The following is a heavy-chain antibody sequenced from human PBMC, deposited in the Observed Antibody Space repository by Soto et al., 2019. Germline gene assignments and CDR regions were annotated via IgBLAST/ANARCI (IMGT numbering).Heavy chain of an antibody. D-gene: IGHD3-10*01. CDR1: GGSISGFS. V-gene: IGHV4-59*01. Sequence: SETLSLTCTVSGGSISGFSWSWIRQPPGKGPEWIGYIYYSGSTNYNPSLKSRATISVDTSKNQFSLKLSSVTAADTAVYYCARVGREPYRAGSYTWFDTWGQGTLVTVSS. J-gene: IGHJ5*02. CDR2: IYYSGST. CDR3: ARVGREPYRAGSYTWFDT.